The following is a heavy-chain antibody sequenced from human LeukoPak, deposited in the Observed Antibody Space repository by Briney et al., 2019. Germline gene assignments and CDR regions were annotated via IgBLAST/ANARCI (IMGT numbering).Heavy chain of an antibody. CDR3: ARDIVAEGEDYFDY. CDR2: INPKSGGT. Sequence: ASVKVSCKASGYTFTSYYMHWVRQAPGQGLEWMGWINPKSGGTNEAQKFHDRVTMTRDTSIRTAYMEVSRLRSDDTAVYYCARDIVAEGEDYFDYWGQGTLVTVSS. J-gene: IGHJ4*02. D-gene: IGHD5-12*01. V-gene: IGHV1-2*02. CDR1: GYTFTSYY.